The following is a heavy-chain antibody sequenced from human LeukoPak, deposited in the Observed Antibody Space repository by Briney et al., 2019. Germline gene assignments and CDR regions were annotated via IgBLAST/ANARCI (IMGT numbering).Heavy chain of an antibody. V-gene: IGHV4-39*01. D-gene: IGHD3-10*01. CDR1: GGSISSSSYY. CDR2: IYYSGST. Sequence: PSETLSLTCTVSGGSISSSSYYWGWIRQPPGKGLEWIGSIYYSGSTYYNPSLKSRVTISVDTSKNQFSLKLSSVTAADTAVYYCARQTSYYGSGTTFDYWGQGTLVTVSS. CDR3: ARQTSYYGSGTTFDY. J-gene: IGHJ4*02.